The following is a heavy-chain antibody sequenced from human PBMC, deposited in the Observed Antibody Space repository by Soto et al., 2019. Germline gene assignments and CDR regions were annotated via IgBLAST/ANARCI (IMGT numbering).Heavy chain of an antibody. CDR3: AGPLCPTGTPYSD. J-gene: IGHJ4*02. Sequence: QVQLQQWGAGLLKPSETLALTCAVYGGSFSGYYWSWIRQPPGKGLEWIGEINHCGSTNYNPSLKRRVTISVDTSKNQCSLKLSSVTGADTAVYYCAGPLCPTGTPYSDWGQGTLVTVSS. CDR2: INHCGST. V-gene: IGHV4-34*01. CDR1: GGSFSGYY. D-gene: IGHD1-1*01.